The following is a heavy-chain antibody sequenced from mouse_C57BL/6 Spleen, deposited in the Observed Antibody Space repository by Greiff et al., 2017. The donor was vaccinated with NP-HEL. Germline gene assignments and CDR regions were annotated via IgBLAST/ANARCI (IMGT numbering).Heavy chain of an antibody. J-gene: IGHJ1*03. CDR2: ISYDGSN. CDR1: GYSITSGYY. V-gene: IGHV3-6*01. CDR3: ARGGSSYDGYFDV. Sequence: QSGPGLVKPSQSLSLTCSVTGYSITSGYYWNWIRQFPGNKLEWMGYISYDGSNNYNPSLKNRISITRDTSKNQFFLKLNSVTTEDTATYYCARGGSSYDGYFDVWGTGTTVTVSS. D-gene: IGHD1-1*01.